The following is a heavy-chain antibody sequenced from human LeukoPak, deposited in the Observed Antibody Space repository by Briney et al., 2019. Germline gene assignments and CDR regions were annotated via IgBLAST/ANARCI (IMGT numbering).Heavy chain of an antibody. J-gene: IGHJ6*02. Sequence: GGSLRLSCAASGFTFSTWPMSGVRQARGKGRKWVAAITPSGATPYYADSVKGRFTVSRDSSENTLYLEMDSLRSEDTAVYYCARDANRIAAAGTAAYYYYGMDVWGQGTTVTVSS. D-gene: IGHD6-13*01. CDR2: ITPSGATP. CDR1: GFTFSTWP. CDR3: ARDANRIAAAGTAAYYYYGMDV. V-gene: IGHV3-23*01.